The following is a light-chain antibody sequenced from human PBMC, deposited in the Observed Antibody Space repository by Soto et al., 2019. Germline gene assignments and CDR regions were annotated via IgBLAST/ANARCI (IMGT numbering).Light chain of an antibody. J-gene: IGKJ1*01. V-gene: IGKV1-5*03. CDR1: RSIDSW. Sequence: DIQMTQSPSTLSASIGDRVTITCRASRSIDSWLAWYQQKPGKARKLLIYKASSLETGAPSRFSGSGSGTEFILTISSLQPDDFATYYCQHYNSYSRTFGQGTKVEVK. CDR3: QHYNSYSRT. CDR2: KAS.